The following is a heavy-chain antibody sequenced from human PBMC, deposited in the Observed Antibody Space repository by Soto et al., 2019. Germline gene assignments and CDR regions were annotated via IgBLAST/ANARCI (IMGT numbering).Heavy chain of an antibody. CDR3: AGYSSRSYGNLYYYYYGMDV. Sequence: VASVKVSCKASGGTFSSYAISWVRQAPGQGLEWMGGIIPIFGTANYAQKFQGRVTITADESTSTAYMELSSLRSEDTAVYYCAGYSSRSYGNLYYYYYGMDVWGQGTTVTVSS. CDR2: IIPIFGTA. J-gene: IGHJ6*02. CDR1: GGTFSSYA. V-gene: IGHV1-69*13. D-gene: IGHD6-19*01.